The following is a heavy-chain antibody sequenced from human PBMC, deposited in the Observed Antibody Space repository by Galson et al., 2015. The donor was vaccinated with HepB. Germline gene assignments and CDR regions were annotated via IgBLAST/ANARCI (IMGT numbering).Heavy chain of an antibody. CDR1: GGTFSSYA. Sequence: SVKVSCKASGGTFSSYAISWVRQAPGQGLEWMGGIIPIFGIANYAQKFQGRVTITADESTSTAYMELSSLRSEDTAVYYCARDRGVTGTHQNAFDIWGQGTMVTVSS. D-gene: IGHD3-3*01. V-gene: IGHV1-69*13. CDR3: ARDRGVTGTHQNAFDI. CDR2: IIPIFGIA. J-gene: IGHJ3*02.